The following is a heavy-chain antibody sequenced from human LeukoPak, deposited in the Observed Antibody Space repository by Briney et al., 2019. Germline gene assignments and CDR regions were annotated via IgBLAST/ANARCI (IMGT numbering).Heavy chain of an antibody. V-gene: IGHV4-38-2*02. J-gene: IGHJ6*03. CDR1: GYSISSGYY. CDR3: ARGRPYYYGSGSYYYYYYYYMDV. CDR2: IYHSGST. Sequence: SETLSLTCTVSGYSISSGYYWGWIRQPPGKGLEWIGSIYHSGSTNYNPSLKSRVTISVDKSKNQFSLKLSSVTAADTAVYYCARGRPYYYGSGSYYYYYYYYMDVWGKGTTVTVSS. D-gene: IGHD3-10*01.